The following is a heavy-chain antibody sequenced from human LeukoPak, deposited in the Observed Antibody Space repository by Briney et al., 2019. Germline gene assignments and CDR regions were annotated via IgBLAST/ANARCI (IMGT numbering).Heavy chain of an antibody. CDR3: ARGPIYDSSGYYYWEYFQH. V-gene: IGHV4-59*01. CDR1: GGSISSYY. D-gene: IGHD3-22*01. J-gene: IGHJ1*01. Sequence: SETLSLTCTVSGGSISSYYWSWIRQPPGKGLEWIGYIYYSGSTNYNPSLKSRVTISVDTSKNQFSLKLSSVTAAGTAVYYCARGPIYDSSGYYYWEYFQHWGQGTLVTVSS. CDR2: IYYSGST.